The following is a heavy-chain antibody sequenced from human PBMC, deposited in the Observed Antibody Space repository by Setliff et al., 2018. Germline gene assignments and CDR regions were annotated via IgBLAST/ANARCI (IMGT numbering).Heavy chain of an antibody. CDR3: ARELRSPYWHLDS. D-gene: IGHD3-16*01. CDR1: GGSISSGSYY. Sequence: LSLTCTVSGGSISSGSYYWSWIRQPAGKGLEWIGRIYTSGSTNYNPSLKSRVTISVDTSKNQFSLKLSSVTAADTAVYYCARELRSPYWHLDSWGQGTQVTVSS. V-gene: IGHV4-61*02. CDR2: IYTSGST. J-gene: IGHJ5*01.